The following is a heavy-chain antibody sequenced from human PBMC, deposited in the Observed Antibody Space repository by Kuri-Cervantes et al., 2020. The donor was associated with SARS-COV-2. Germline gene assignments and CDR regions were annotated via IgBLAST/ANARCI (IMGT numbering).Heavy chain of an antibody. D-gene: IGHD2-15*01. J-gene: IGHJ3*02. CDR2: IYTSGST. Sequence: SCTVSGGSISSGSCYWSWIRQPAGKGLEWIGRIYTSGSTNYNPSLKSRVTISVDTSKNQFSLKLSSVTAADTAVYYCASSGHKVAFDIWGQGTMVTVSS. V-gene: IGHV4-61*02. CDR3: ASSGHKVAFDI. CDR1: GGSISSGSCY.